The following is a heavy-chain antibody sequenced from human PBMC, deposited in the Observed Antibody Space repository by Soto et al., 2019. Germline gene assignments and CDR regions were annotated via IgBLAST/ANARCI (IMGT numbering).Heavy chain of an antibody. D-gene: IGHD3-22*01. Sequence: GASVKVYFKVSGYPLTELSMHWVRQAPGKGLEWMGGFDPEDGETIYAQKFQGRVTMTEDTSTDTAYMELSSLRSEDTAVYYCATRAAYYYDSSAHIDAPAFDIWGQGTMVTVSS. CDR1: GYPLTELS. CDR2: FDPEDGET. V-gene: IGHV1-24*01. J-gene: IGHJ3*02. CDR3: ATRAAYYYDSSAHIDAPAFDI.